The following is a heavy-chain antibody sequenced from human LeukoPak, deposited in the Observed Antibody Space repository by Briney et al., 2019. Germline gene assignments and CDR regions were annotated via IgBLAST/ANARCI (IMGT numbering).Heavy chain of an antibody. J-gene: IGHJ6*03. Sequence: SETLSLTCAVYGGSFSGYYWSWIRQPPGKWLEWIGEINHSGSTNYNPSFKSRVTISVDTSKNQSSLKLSSVTAADTAVYYCARGLGAARGDYYYYMDVWGKGTTVTVSS. CDR1: GGSFSGYY. D-gene: IGHD6-6*01. CDR2: INHSGST. V-gene: IGHV4-34*01. CDR3: ARGLGAARGDYYYYMDV.